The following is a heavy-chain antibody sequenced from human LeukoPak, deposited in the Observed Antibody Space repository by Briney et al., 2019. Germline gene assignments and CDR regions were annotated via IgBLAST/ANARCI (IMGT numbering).Heavy chain of an antibody. V-gene: IGHV3-23*01. CDR3: ARELLRFLEWGGAFDI. CDR2: ISGGDVRT. CDR1: GFTFSNYA. Sequence: GRSLRLSCAASGFTFSNYAMNWVRQAPGKGLEWVSAISGGDVRTYYADSVKGRFTISRDNSKNTLYLQMNSLRAEDTAVYYCARELLRFLEWGGAFDIWGQGTMVTVSS. D-gene: IGHD3-3*01. J-gene: IGHJ3*02.